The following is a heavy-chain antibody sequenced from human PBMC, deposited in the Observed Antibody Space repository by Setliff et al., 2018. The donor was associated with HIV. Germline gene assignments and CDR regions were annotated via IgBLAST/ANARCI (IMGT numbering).Heavy chain of an antibody. Sequence: PGGSLRLSCVVSGYSFSTYWISWVRQAPGMGPEWVANMKGDGTETSYADSVRGRFTISRDNAKNSAYLQMNSLRAEDTAVYYCARERRGDGGWFDPWGQGTQVTVSS. D-gene: IGHD2-21*02. CDR3: ARERRGDGGWFDP. J-gene: IGHJ5*02. CDR1: GYSFSTYW. CDR2: MKGDGTET. V-gene: IGHV3-7*03.